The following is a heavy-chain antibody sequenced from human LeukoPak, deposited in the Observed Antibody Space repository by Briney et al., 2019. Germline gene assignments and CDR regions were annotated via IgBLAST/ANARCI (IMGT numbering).Heavy chain of an antibody. CDR1: GFTFSSYA. CDR3: ARDSGWELLFDY. V-gene: IGHV3-21*01. CDR2: ISSSSSYI. D-gene: IGHD2-15*01. J-gene: IGHJ4*02. Sequence: GGSLRLSCAASGFTFSSYAMSWVRQAPGKGLEWVSSISSSSSYIYYADSVKGRFTISRDNAKNSLYLQMNSQRAEDTTVYYCARDSGWELLFDYWGQGTLVTVSS.